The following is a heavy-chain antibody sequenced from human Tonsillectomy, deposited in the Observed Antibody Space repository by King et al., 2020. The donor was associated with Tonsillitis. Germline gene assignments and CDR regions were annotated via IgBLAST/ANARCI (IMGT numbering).Heavy chain of an antibody. CDR1: GFTFSSYE. V-gene: IGHV3-48*03. CDR3: AREGYSWYGGFDY. CDR2: ISSSGSSL. Sequence: VQLVESGGGLVQPGGSLRLSCAASGFTFSSYEMNWVRQAPGKGLEWVSYISSSGSSLYYADSVKGRFTSSRDNAKNSLYLQMNSLRAEDTAVYYCAREGYSWYGGFDYWGQGTLVTVSS. D-gene: IGHD6-13*01. J-gene: IGHJ4*02.